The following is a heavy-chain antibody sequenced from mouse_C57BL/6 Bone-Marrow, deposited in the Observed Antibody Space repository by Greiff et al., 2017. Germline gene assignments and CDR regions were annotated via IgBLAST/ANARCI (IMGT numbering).Heavy chain of an antibody. CDR2: INPNNGGT. CDR1: GYTFTDYY. J-gene: IGHJ3*01. V-gene: IGHV1-26*01. Sequence: EVQLQQSGPELVKPGASVKISCKASGYTFTDYYMNWVKQSHGKSLEWIGDINPNNGGTSYNQKFKGKATLTVDKSSSTAYMELRSLTSEDSAVYYCARSVWLPSFAYWCQGTLVTVSA. D-gene: IGHD2-2*01. CDR3: ARSVWLPSFAY.